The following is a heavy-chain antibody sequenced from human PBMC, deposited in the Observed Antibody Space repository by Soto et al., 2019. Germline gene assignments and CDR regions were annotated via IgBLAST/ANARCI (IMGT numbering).Heavy chain of an antibody. CDR3: TRSIGSGGVIGGFDY. CDR1: GGTFNTYA. D-gene: IGHD3-16*02. V-gene: IGHV1-69*01. Sequence: QVQLVQSETEVKKPGSAVRVSCKASGGTFNTYAMNWVRQAPGQGPAWMGGILPMFDRPRYAQKFQGRVTISVDEPTTTAYMELSSLRSDDTAVYYCTRSIGSGGVIGGFDYWGQGTLVTVSS. CDR2: ILPMFDRP. J-gene: IGHJ4*02.